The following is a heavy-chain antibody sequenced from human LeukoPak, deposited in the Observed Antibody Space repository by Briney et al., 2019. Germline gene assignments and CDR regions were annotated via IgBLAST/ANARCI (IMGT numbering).Heavy chain of an antibody. Sequence: SETLSLTCRVSGGSISGSSTWGWVRQAPGKGLEWIGNIHSDGRTAPNPSLRSRVTLSLDTSTNQFSLKMNSVTAADTALYYCARVLTAAGLDFWGQGILVSVSS. CDR3: ARVLTAAGLDF. CDR2: IHSDGRT. V-gene: IGHV4-39*07. CDR1: GGSISGSST. J-gene: IGHJ4*02. D-gene: IGHD6-25*01.